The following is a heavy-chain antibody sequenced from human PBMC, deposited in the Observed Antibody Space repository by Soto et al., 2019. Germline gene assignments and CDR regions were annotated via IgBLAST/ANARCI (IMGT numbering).Heavy chain of an antibody. CDR2: IYYSGST. CDR1: GGSISSGDYY. V-gene: IGHV4-30-4*01. Sequence: SETLSLTCTVSGGSISSGDYYWSWIRQPPGKGLEWIGYIYYSGSTYYNPSLKSRVTISVDTSKNQFSLKLSSVTAADTAVYYCARSSYDFWSGPKYYYYGMDVWGQGTTVTVSS. D-gene: IGHD3-3*01. J-gene: IGHJ6*02. CDR3: ARSSYDFWSGPKYYYYGMDV.